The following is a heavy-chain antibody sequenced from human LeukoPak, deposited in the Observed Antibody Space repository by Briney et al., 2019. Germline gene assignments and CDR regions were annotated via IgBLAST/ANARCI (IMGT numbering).Heavy chain of an antibody. CDR2: ISYDGSEK. Sequence: PGGSLRLACAAPGFTFSIYGMHWVRQAPGKGLEWVAVISYDGSEKYYADSVKGRFTISRDNSKNTLYLQVNSLRPEDTAVYYCAKDRDCSSTDCYLLPLRWFDPWGQGTLVTVSS. CDR3: AKDRDCSSTDCYLLPLRWFDP. J-gene: IGHJ5*02. V-gene: IGHV3-30*18. CDR1: GFTFSIYG. D-gene: IGHD2-2*01.